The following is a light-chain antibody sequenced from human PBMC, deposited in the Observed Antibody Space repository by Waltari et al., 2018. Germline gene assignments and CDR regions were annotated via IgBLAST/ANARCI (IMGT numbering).Light chain of an antibody. V-gene: IGKV2-30*02. J-gene: IGKJ1*01. CDR2: KVF. CDR3: MQGIHWPRS. Sequence: VVMTQSPLSLPVTLGPTASTSCSSSQSLVPSDGNTYLSWFQQRPGQSPRRLIYKVFTRVSGVPDRFSGSGSGTDFTLTISRVEAEDIAIYYCMQGIHWPRSFGQGTKVEIE. CDR1: QSLVPSDGNTY.